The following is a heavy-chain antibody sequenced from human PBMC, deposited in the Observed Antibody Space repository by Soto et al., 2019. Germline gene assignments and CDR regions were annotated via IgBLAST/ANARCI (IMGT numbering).Heavy chain of an antibody. V-gene: IGHV1-3*01. D-gene: IGHD1-26*01. Sequence: ASVKVSCKASGYTFTSYAMHWVRQAPGQRLEWMGWINAGNVNTKYSQKFQGRVTITRDTSASTAYMELSSLRSEDTAVYYCARARSRDFDYWGQGTLVTVSS. CDR1: GYTFTSYA. J-gene: IGHJ4*02. CDR3: ARARSRDFDY. CDR2: INAGNVNT.